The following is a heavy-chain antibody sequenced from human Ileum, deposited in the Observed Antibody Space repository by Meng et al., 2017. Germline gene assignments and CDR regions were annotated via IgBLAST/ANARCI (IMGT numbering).Heavy chain of an antibody. Sequence: QVQLEGLGPGLGKPSGTLSLICAVAGASISTSNWGNWVRQPPGKGLEWIGEIHHIGTTNQNPSLKSRVTISLEKSKYQFSLELRSVTAADTAVYYCARHDYGDPTAAFDYWGQGTLVTVSS. V-gene: IGHV4-4*02. D-gene: IGHD4-17*01. CDR3: ARHDYGDPTAAFDY. CDR2: IHHIGTT. J-gene: IGHJ4*02. CDR1: GASISTSNW.